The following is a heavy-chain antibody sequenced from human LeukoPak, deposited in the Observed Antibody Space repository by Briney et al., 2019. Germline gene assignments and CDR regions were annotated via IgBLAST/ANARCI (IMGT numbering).Heavy chain of an antibody. V-gene: IGHV3-66*01. CDR3: ARWPAADFDY. CDR2: IYSGGST. Sequence: GGSLRLSCAASGFTVSGNYMSWVRQAPGKGLEWVSVIYSGGSTSYADSVKGRFTISRDNSKNTLYLRMNSLRAEDTAVYYCARWPAADFDYWGQGTLVTVSS. J-gene: IGHJ4*02. D-gene: IGHD6-13*01. CDR1: GFTVSGNY.